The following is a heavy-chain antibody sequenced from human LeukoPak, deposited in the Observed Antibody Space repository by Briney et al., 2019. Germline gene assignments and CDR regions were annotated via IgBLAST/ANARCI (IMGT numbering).Heavy chain of an antibody. CDR1: GGSFSGYY. CDR3: ARDYYGSGSLFY. Sequence: SETLSLTCAVYGGSFSGYYWSWIRQPPGKGLEWIGEINHSGSTNYNPSLKSRVTISVDTSKNQFSLKLSSVTAADTAVYYCARDYYGSGSLFYWGQGTLVTVSS. V-gene: IGHV4-34*01. J-gene: IGHJ4*02. CDR2: INHSGST. D-gene: IGHD3-10*01.